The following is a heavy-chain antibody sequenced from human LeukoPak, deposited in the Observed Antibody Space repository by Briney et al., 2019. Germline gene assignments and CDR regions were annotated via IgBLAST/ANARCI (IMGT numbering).Heavy chain of an antibody. J-gene: IGHJ3*02. CDR1: GFTFSSYA. D-gene: IGHD1-26*01. V-gene: IGHV3-7*03. CDR3: AKDVALWELRPNAFDI. Sequence: PGGSLRLSCAASGFTFSSYAMSWVRQAPGKGLEWVANIKQDGSEKYYVDSVKGRFTISRDNAKNSLYLQMNSLRAEDTAVYYCAKDVALWELRPNAFDIWGQGTMVTVSS. CDR2: IKQDGSEK.